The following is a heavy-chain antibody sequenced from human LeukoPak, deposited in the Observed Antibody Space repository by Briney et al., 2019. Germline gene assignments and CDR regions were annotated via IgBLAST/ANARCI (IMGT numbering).Heavy chain of an antibody. CDR3: ARRSIRSYFDY. V-gene: IGHV4-59*08. CDR2: IYYSGGT. J-gene: IGHJ4*02. D-gene: IGHD1-14*01. Sequence: SETLSLTCTVSGGSISSYYWSWIRQPPGKGLEWIGYIYYSGGTNYNPSLKSRVTISVDTSKNQFSLKLSSVTAADTAVYYCARRSIRSYFDYWGQGTLVTVSS. CDR1: GGSISSYY.